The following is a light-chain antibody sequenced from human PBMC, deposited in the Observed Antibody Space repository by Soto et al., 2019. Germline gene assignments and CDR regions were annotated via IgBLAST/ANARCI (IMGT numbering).Light chain of an antibody. Sequence: QSALTQPPSASGSPGQSVTISCTRTSSDVGGYNYVSWYQQHPGKAPKLMIYEVSKRPSGVPDRFSGSKSGNTASLTVSGLQAEDEADYYCISYAGSNNLYVFGTGTKLTVL. V-gene: IGLV2-8*01. CDR3: ISYAGSNNLYV. CDR2: EVS. CDR1: SSDVGGYNY. J-gene: IGLJ1*01.